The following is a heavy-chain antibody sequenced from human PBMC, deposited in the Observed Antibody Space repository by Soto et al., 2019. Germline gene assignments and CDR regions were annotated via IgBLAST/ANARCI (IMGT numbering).Heavy chain of an antibody. CDR2: INWNGGST. CDR3: ARDTDGSGSYYFDY. D-gene: IGHD3-10*01. Sequence: PGGSLRLSCAASGFTFDDYGMSWVRQAPGKGLEWVSGINWNGGSTGYADSVKGRFTISRDNAKNSLYLQMNSLRAEDTALYYCARDTDGSGSYYFDYWGQGTLVTSPQ. CDR1: GFTFDDYG. V-gene: IGHV3-20*04. J-gene: IGHJ4*02.